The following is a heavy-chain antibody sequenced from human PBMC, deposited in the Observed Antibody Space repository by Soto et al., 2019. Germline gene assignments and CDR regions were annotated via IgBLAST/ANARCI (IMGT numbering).Heavy chain of an antibody. CDR3: ARKYSSGWSTEGNWFDP. J-gene: IGHJ5*02. Sequence: GSGPTLVNPTQTLTLTCTFSGFSLSTSGMCVSWIRQPPGKALEWLALIDWDDDKYYSTSLKTRLTISKDTSKNQVVLTMTNMDPVDTATYYCARKYSSGWSTEGNWFDPWGQGTLVTVSS. CDR2: IDWDDDK. V-gene: IGHV2-70*01. CDR1: GFSLSTSGMC. D-gene: IGHD6-19*01.